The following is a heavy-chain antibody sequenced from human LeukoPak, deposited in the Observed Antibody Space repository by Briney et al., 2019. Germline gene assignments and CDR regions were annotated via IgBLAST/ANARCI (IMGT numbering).Heavy chain of an antibody. CDR2: ISYDGSEN. CDR3: AKDRYSSSWYYFDY. Sequence: GVSLRLSCAASGFTLSNYGMHWVRQAPGKGLEWVAVISYDGSENYYADSVKGRFTISRDKSKNTLYLQMNSLRAEDTAVYYCAKDRYSSSWYYFDYWGRGTLVTVCS. J-gene: IGHJ4*02. V-gene: IGHV3-30*18. CDR1: GFTLSNYG. D-gene: IGHD6-13*01.